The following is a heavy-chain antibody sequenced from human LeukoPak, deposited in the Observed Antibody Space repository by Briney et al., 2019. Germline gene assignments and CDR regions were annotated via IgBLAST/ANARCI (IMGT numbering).Heavy chain of an antibody. J-gene: IGHJ4*02. CDR1: GYTFTGYY. V-gene: IGHV1-2*06. CDR3: ARDRDMITFGGVIVMVGYFDY. Sequence: ASVKVSCKASGYTFTGYYMHWVRQAPGQGLEWMGRINPNSGGTDYAQKFQGRVTMTRDTSTSTVYMELSSLRSEDTAVYYCARDRDMITFGGVIVMVGYFDYWGQGTLVTVSS. D-gene: IGHD3-16*02. CDR2: INPNSGGT.